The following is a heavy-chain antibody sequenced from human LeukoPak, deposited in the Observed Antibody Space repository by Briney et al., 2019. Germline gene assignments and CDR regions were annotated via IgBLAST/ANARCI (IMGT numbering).Heavy chain of an antibody. Sequence: ASVKVSCKASGYTFTGYYMHWVRQAPGQGLEWMGWINPNSGGTNYAQKFQGWVTMTRDTSISTAYMELSRLRSDDTAVYYCARAQGIAAAGTPGYWGQGTLVTVSS. CDR1: GYTFTGYY. J-gene: IGHJ4*02. CDR2: INPNSGGT. V-gene: IGHV1-2*04. CDR3: ARAQGIAAAGTPGY. D-gene: IGHD6-13*01.